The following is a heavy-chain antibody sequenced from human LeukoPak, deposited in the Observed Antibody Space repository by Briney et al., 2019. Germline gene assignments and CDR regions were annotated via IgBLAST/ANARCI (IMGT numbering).Heavy chain of an antibody. CDR3: ARSEGLEGAGDY. J-gene: IGHJ4*02. Sequence: PGGSLRLSCAASGFTFSSYEMNWVRQAPGKGLKWVSYISSSGSTIYYADSVKGRFTISRDNAKNSLYLQMNSLRAEDTAVYYCARSEGLEGAGDYWGQGTLVTVSS. V-gene: IGHV3-48*03. D-gene: IGHD3-16*01. CDR1: GFTFSSYE. CDR2: ISSSGSTI.